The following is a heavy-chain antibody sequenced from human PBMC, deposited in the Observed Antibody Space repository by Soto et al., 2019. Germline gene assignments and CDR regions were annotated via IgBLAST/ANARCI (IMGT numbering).Heavy chain of an antibody. CDR1: GGSISSGGYY. V-gene: IGHV4-31*03. D-gene: IGHD3-9*01. Sequence: TLSLTCTVSGGSISSGGYYWSWIRQHPGKGLEWIGYIYYSGSTYYNPSLKSRVTISVDTSKNQFSLKLSAVTAADPAVYYCARDRRERYYDILTGTAGGYYYYMDVWGKGTTVTVSS. CDR3: ARDRRERYYDILTGTAGGYYYYMDV. CDR2: IYYSGST. J-gene: IGHJ6*03.